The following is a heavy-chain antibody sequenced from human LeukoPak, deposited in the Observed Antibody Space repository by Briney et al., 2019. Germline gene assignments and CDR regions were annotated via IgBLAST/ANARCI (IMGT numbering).Heavy chain of an antibody. J-gene: IGHJ1*01. D-gene: IGHD3-22*01. CDR3: AKDGGINSGYYYGEYFQH. CDR1: GFTFSSYA. V-gene: IGHV3-23*01. Sequence: GGSLRLSCAASGFTFSSYAMSWVRQAPGKGLEWVSAISGSGGSTYYADSVKGRFTISRDNSKNTLYLQMNSLRAEDTAVYYCAKDGGINSGYYYGEYFQHWGQGTLVTVSS. CDR2: ISGSGGST.